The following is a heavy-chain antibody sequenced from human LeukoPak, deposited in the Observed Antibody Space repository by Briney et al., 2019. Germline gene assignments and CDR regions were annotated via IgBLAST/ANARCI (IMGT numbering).Heavy chain of an antibody. D-gene: IGHD3-10*01. CDR3: AKELITMVRGVIITATDY. J-gene: IGHJ4*02. Sequence: GGSLRLSCAASGFTFSSYAMSWVRQAPGKGLEWVSAISGSGGSTYYADSVKGRFTISRDNSKNTLYLRMNSLRAEDTAVYYCAKELITMVRGVIITATDYWGQGTLVTVSS. V-gene: IGHV3-23*01. CDR1: GFTFSSYA. CDR2: ISGSGGST.